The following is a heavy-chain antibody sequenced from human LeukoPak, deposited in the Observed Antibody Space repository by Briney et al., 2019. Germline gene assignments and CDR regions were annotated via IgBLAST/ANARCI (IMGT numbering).Heavy chain of an antibody. CDR1: GFTFSSYG. J-gene: IGHJ3*02. CDR2: ISYDGSNK. Sequence: GGSLRLSCAASGFTFSSYGMHWVRQAPGKGLEWVAVISYDGSNKYYADSVKGRFTISRDNSKNTLYLQMNSLRAEDTAVYYCAKDITMIVVVTLLGGFDTWGQGTMVTVSS. D-gene: IGHD3-22*01. CDR3: AKDITMIVVVTLLGGFDT. V-gene: IGHV3-30*18.